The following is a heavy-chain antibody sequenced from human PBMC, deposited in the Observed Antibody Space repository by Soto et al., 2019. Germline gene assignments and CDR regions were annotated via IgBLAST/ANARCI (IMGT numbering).Heavy chain of an antibody. Sequence: ASVKVSCKASGGTFSSYAISCVRQAPGQGLEWVGGIIPIFGTANYAQKFQGRVTITADESTSTAYMELSSLRSEDTAVYYCARVPHISMVRGVTSPNYYYYGMDVWGQGTTVTVSS. CDR2: IIPIFGTA. D-gene: IGHD3-10*01. V-gene: IGHV1-69*13. J-gene: IGHJ6*02. CDR3: ARVPHISMVRGVTSPNYYYYGMDV. CDR1: GGTFSSYA.